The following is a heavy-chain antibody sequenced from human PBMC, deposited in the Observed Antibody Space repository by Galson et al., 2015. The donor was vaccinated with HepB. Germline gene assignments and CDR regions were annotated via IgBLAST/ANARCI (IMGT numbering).Heavy chain of an antibody. Sequence: SVKVSCKASGYTFTRYGISWVRQAPGQGLEWMGWISAYNGNTNYAQKLQGRVTMTTDTSTSTAYMELRSLRSDDTAVYYCAREGVSTVTTWPPGYYYYMDVWGKGTTVTVSS. CDR2: ISAYNGNT. J-gene: IGHJ6*03. CDR1: GYTFTRYG. CDR3: AREGVSTVTTWPPGYYYYMDV. D-gene: IGHD4-17*01. V-gene: IGHV1-18*01.